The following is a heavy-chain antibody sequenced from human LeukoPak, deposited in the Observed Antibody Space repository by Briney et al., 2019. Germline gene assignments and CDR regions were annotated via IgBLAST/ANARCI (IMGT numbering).Heavy chain of an antibody. CDR1: GGSISSSSYY. J-gene: IGHJ4*02. D-gene: IGHD3-10*01. CDR2: IYYSGST. CDR3: ARAPVDAGGMVRGVIIGPGFDY. V-gene: IGHV4-39*07. Sequence: PSETLSLTCTVSGGSISSSSYYWGWIRQPPGKGLEWIGSIYYSGSTYYNPSLKSRVTISVDTSKNQFSLKLSSVTAADTAVYYCARAPVDAGGMVRGVIIGPGFDYWGQGTLVTVSS.